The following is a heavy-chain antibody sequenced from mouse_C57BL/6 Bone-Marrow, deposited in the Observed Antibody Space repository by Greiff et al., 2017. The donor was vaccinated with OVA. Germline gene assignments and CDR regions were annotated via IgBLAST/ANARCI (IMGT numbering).Heavy chain of an antibody. D-gene: IGHD1-1*01. V-gene: IGHV5-15*01. CDR1: GFTFSDYG. Sequence: EVKLVESGGGLVQPGGSLKLSCAASGFTFSDYGMAWVRQAPRKGPEWVASISNLAYSIYYADTVTGRFTISRENAKNTLYLEMSSLRSEDTAMYYCARQYYGSSRGSWFAYWGQGTLVTVSA. CDR3: ARQYYGSSRGSWFAY. J-gene: IGHJ3*01. CDR2: ISNLAYSI.